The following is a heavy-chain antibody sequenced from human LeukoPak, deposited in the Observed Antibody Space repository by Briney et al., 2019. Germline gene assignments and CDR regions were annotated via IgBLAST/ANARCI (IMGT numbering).Heavy chain of an antibody. CDR3: ARGRSDSVGSYYFDY. CDR1: GGSISSYY. V-gene: IGHV4-4*07. J-gene: IGHJ4*02. D-gene: IGHD3-22*01. Sequence: KPSETLSLTCTVSGGSISSYYWSWIRQPAGKGLEWMGRIYTSGSTNYNPSLKSRVSMSVDTSKNQFSLNLSSVTAADTAVYYCARGRSDSVGSYYFDYWGQGTLVTVSS. CDR2: IYTSGST.